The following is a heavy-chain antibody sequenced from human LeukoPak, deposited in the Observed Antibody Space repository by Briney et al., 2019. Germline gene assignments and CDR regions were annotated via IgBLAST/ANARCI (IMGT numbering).Heavy chain of an antibody. CDR1: GGSISNYY. Sequence: PSETLSLTCTVSGGSISNYYWSWIRQPPGKGLEWIGYIYYSGSTNYNPSLKSRVTILVDTSKNQFSLKLSSVTAADTAVYYCARPCLRNWNDFDYWGQGTLVTVSS. V-gene: IGHV4-59*08. J-gene: IGHJ4*02. D-gene: IGHD1-1*01. CDR2: IYYSGST. CDR3: ARPCLRNWNDFDY.